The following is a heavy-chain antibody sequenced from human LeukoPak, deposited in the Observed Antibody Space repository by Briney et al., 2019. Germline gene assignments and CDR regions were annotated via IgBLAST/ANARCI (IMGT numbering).Heavy chain of an antibody. V-gene: IGHV3-49*04. J-gene: IGHJ4*02. CDR2: IRNKAYGERP. D-gene: IGHD3-22*01. Sequence: HPGGSLRLACTASGFTVGNHAMSWVRQAPGKGRGWVGFIRNKAYGERPDYAASVQGRITITRDDSESLAYLQMNRLKTEDTGVYYCTRVNYYDSSSFYYGYFDYWGQGTLVTVSS. CDR3: TRVNYYDSSSFYYGYFDY. CDR1: GFTVGNHA.